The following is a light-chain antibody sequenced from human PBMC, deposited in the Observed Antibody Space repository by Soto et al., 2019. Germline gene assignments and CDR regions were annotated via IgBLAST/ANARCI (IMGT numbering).Light chain of an antibody. CDR3: QQYGGSPLVT. J-gene: IGKJ4*01. Sequence: EIVLTQSPGTLSLSPGERVTLSCRASQSVSSNYLAWYQQKPGQAPRLLIYSASSRPTGIPDRFSGSGSGTGFTLTIHRLEPEDFAVYYCQQYGGSPLVTFGGGTKVEIK. V-gene: IGKV3-20*01. CDR1: QSVSSNY. CDR2: SAS.